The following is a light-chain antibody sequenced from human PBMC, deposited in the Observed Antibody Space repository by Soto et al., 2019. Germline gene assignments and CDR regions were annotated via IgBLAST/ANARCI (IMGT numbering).Light chain of an antibody. CDR2: TAS. J-gene: IGKJ2*01. CDR1: QSISTW. V-gene: IGKV1-5*03. CDR3: QHYNRYSPYT. Sequence: DFQMTQFPSTLSASIGDRVTITCRASQSISTWLAWYQQKAGKAPKLLIYTASSLETGVPSRFSGSGSGTEFTLTISSLQPDDFATYYCQHYNRYSPYTFGQGTRLEIK.